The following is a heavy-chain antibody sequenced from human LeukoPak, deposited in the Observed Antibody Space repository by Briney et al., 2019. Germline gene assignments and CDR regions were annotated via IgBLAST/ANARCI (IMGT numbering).Heavy chain of an antibody. CDR1: GGSLSSNTYY. Sequence: SETLSLTCTVSGGSLSSNTYYWGWIRQPPGKGLEWIGSIYYSGSTYYNPSLKSRVTISVDTSKNQFSLKLSSVTAADTAVYYCARHASYSRSFFVAHYFDYWGQGTLVTVSS. V-gene: IGHV4-39*01. CDR3: ARHASYSRSFFVAHYFDY. D-gene: IGHD1-26*01. CDR2: IYYSGST. J-gene: IGHJ4*02.